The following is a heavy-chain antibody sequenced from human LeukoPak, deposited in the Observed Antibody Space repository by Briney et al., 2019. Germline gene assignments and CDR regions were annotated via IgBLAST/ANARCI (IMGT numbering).Heavy chain of an antibody. D-gene: IGHD1-26*01. Sequence: VSGPALAKPTQTLTLTCTVSGFSLRTSGMCVSWIRQPPGKALEWLARIDWDDDKYYSTSLKTRLTISKDTSKNQVVLTMTNMDPVDTGTYYCARIHRYCPAGYYGMDVWGQGTTVTVSS. V-gene: IGHV2-70*11. CDR2: IDWDDDK. J-gene: IGHJ6*02. CDR3: ARIHRYCPAGYYGMDV. CDR1: GFSLRTSGMC.